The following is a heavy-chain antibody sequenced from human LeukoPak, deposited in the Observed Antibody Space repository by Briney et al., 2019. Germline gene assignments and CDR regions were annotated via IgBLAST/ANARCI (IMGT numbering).Heavy chain of an antibody. CDR3: ARGRTASYCGYSYGYRWEYNDAFDI. D-gene: IGHD5-18*01. J-gene: IGHJ3*02. CDR1: GGSFSGYY. V-gene: IGHV4-34*01. CDR2: INHSGST. Sequence: SETLSLTCAVYGGSFSGYYWSWLRQPPGKGLEWIGEINHSGSTNYNPSLKSRVTISVDTSKNQFSLKLSSVTAADTAVYYCARGRTASYCGYSYGYRWEYNDAFDIWGQGTMVTVSS.